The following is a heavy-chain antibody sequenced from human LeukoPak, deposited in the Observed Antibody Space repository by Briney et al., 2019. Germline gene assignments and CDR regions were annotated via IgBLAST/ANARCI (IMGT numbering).Heavy chain of an antibody. Sequence: GGSLGLSCAASGFTFSSYAMSWVRQAPGKGLEWVSAISGSGGSTYYADSVKGRFTISRDNSKNTLYLQMNSLRAEDTAVYYCAKPEGSGGSYFRTGDAFDIWGQGAMVTVSS. CDR1: GFTFSSYA. CDR3: AKPEGSGGSYFRTGDAFDI. D-gene: IGHD1-26*01. V-gene: IGHV3-23*01. J-gene: IGHJ3*02. CDR2: ISGSGGST.